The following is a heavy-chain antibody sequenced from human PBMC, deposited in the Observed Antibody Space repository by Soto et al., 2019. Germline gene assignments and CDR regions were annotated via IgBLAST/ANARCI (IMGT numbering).Heavy chain of an antibody. V-gene: IGHV1-3*01. CDR3: ARGPGYCSGGSCYNWFDP. CDR2: INAGNGNT. CDR1: GYTFTSYA. J-gene: IGHJ5*02. D-gene: IGHD2-15*01. Sequence: ASVKVSCKASGYTFTSYAMHWVRQAPGQRLEWKGWINAGNGNTKYSQKFQGRVTITRDTSASTAYMELSSLRSEDTAVYYCARGPGYCSGGSCYNWFDPWGQGTLVTVSS.